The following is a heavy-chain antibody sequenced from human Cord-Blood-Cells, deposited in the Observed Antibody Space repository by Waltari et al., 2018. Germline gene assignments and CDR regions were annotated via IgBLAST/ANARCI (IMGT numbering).Heavy chain of an antibody. CDR3: ARHCSSTSCYDY. J-gene: IGHJ4*02. CDR2: IYYSGSN. D-gene: IGHD2-2*01. V-gene: IGHV4-59*01. CDR1: GGSISSYY. Sequence: QVQLQESGPGLVKPSETLSLTCTVSGGSISSYYWSWIRQPPGKGLEWIGYIYYSGSNNYNPSLKSRVTISVDTSKNQFSLKLSSVTAADTAVYYCARHCSSTSCYDYWGQGTLVTVSS.